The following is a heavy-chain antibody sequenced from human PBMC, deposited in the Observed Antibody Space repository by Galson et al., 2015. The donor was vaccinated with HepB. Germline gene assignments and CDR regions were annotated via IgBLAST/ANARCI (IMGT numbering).Heavy chain of an antibody. CDR1: GGSISSGGYS. J-gene: IGHJ4*02. D-gene: IGHD3-22*01. CDR2: IYHSGST. Sequence: CAVSGGSISSGGYSWSWIRQPPGKGLEWIGYIYHSGSTYYNPSLKSRVTISVDTSKNQFSLKLSSVTAADTAVYYCARLDYYDSSGYYRPLFDYWGQGTLVTVSS. CDR3: ARLDYYDSSGYYRPLFDY. V-gene: IGHV4-30-2*03.